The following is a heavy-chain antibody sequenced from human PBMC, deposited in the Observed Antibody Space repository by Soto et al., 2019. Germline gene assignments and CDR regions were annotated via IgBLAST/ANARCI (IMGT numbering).Heavy chain of an antibody. CDR1: GGTFSSYA. V-gene: IGHV1-69*06. CDR3: ARGTIFGLVNYGMDV. CDR2: IIPIFGTA. J-gene: IGHJ6*02. D-gene: IGHD3-3*01. Sequence: GASVKVSCKASGGTFSSYAISWVRQAPGQGLEWMGGIIPIFGTANYAQKFQGRVTITADKSTSTAYMELSSLRSEDTAVYYCARGTIFGLVNYGMDVWGQGTTVTVSS.